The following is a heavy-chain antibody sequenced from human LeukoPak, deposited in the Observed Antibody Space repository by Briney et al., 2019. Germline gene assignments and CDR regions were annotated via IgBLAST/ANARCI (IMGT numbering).Heavy chain of an antibody. CDR2: IYYSGST. V-gene: IGHV4-59*08. J-gene: IGHJ4*02. Sequence: PSETLSLTCTVSGGSISSYYWSWIRQPPGKGLEWIGYIYYSGSTNYNPSLKSRVTISVDTTKNQSSLKLSSVTAADTAVYYCARHDSGSYPVDYWGQGTLVTVSS. CDR3: ARHDSGSYPVDY. D-gene: IGHD1-26*01. CDR1: GGSISSYY.